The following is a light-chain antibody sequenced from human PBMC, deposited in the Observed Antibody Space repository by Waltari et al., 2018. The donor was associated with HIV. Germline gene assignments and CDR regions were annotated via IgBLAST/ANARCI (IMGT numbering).Light chain of an antibody. CDR2: DIN. J-gene: IGLJ2*01. V-gene: IGLV1-40*01. CDR3: QSYDSSLNVI. Sequence: QSVLTQPPSVSGAPGQRVTISCTGRTSNIGAGSGVHWYPHLPGAAPKLLIYDINNRPSGVPDRFSGSKSGTSASLAITGLQVEDEGDYFCQSYDSSLNVIFGGGTKLTVL. CDR1: TSNIGAGSG.